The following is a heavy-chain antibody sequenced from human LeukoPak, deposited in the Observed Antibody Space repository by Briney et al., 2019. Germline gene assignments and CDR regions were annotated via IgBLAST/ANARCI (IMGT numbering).Heavy chain of an antibody. CDR3: AKDLARHDCSSGSCYPFNY. CDR2: ISGNGDNT. V-gene: IGHV3-23*01. Sequence: PGGSLRLSCAASGFTFSSYAMNWVRQAPGKGLEWVSEISGNGDNTYYADSVKGRFTISRDNCKNKLYLQMNSLRAEDTAVYYCAKDLARHDCSSGSCYPFNYWGQGTLVTVSS. D-gene: IGHD2-15*01. J-gene: IGHJ4*02. CDR1: GFTFSSYA.